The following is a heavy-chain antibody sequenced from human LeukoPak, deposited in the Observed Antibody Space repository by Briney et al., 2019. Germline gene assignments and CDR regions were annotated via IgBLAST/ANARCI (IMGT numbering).Heavy chain of an antibody. D-gene: IGHD2-2*01. V-gene: IGHV4-39*01. Sequence: SETLSLTCTVSGGSISSSSYYWGWIRQPPGKGLEWIGSIYYSGSTYYNPSLESRVTISVDTSKNQFSLKLSSVTAADTAVYYCARHRCSSTSCYFRAWYMDVWGKGTTVTVSS. CDR1: GGSISSSSYY. CDR2: IYYSGST. J-gene: IGHJ6*03. CDR3: ARHRCSSTSCYFRAWYMDV.